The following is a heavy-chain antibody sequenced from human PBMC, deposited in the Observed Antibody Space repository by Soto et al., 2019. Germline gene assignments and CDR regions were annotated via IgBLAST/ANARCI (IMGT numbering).Heavy chain of an antibody. CDR2: IIPMFGKA. D-gene: IGHD3-22*01. J-gene: IGHJ4*02. Sequence: QVQLVQSETEMKKPGSSVKVSCKASGGTFSRYTLSWVRQAPGQGLEWMGGIIPMFGKANYAQKFQGRVTITADESTSTGYMELRSLISEDTAVYYCARDGTLYDGGAYYYLYGGQGTLVTVSS. CDR1: GGTFSRYT. CDR3: ARDGTLYDGGAYYYLY. V-gene: IGHV1-69*01.